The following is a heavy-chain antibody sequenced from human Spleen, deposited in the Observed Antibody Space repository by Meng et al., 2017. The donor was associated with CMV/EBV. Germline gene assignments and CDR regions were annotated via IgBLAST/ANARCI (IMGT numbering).Heavy chain of an antibody. Sequence: GESLKISCAASGFTFSSNSMNWVRQAPGKGLEWVSSISGSGDYKYYADSIKGRFTIFRDNAKNSLYLQMNSLRAEDTALYKCARDRGSGSFGYYGMDVWGQGTTVTVSS. CDR2: ISGSGDYK. CDR3: ARDRGSGSFGYYGMDV. V-gene: IGHV3-21*04. D-gene: IGHD3-10*01. CDR1: GFTFSSNS. J-gene: IGHJ6*02.